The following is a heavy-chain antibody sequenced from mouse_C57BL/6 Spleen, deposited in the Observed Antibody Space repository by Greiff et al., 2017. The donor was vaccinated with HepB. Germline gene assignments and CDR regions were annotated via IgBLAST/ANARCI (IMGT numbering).Heavy chain of an antibody. CDR1: GFTFSDYG. D-gene: IGHD3-3*01. Sequence: EVMLVESGGGLVKPGGSLKLSCAASGFTFSDYGMHWVRQAPEKGLEWVAYISSGSSTIYYADTVKGRFTISRDNAKNTLFLQMTSLRSEDTAMYYCARDARYAMDYWGQGTSVTVSS. CDR3: ARDARYAMDY. CDR2: ISSGSSTI. V-gene: IGHV5-17*01. J-gene: IGHJ4*01.